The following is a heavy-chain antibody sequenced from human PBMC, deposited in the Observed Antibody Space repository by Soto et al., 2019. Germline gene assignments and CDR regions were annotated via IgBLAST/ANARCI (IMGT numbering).Heavy chain of an antibody. J-gene: IGHJ6*02. CDR3: AGHSSGVPGYYYGMDV. CDR2: IIPIFDTA. Sequence: GASVKVSCKASGGTFSSYAISWVRQAPGQGLEWMGGIIPIFDTADYAQKFQGRVTITADESTNTAYMELSSLRSEDTAVYYCAGHSSGVPGYYYGMDVWGQGTTVTVS. CDR1: GGTFSSYA. V-gene: IGHV1-69*13. D-gene: IGHD3-22*01.